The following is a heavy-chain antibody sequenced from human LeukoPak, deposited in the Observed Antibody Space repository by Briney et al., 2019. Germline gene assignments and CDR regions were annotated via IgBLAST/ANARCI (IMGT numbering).Heavy chain of an antibody. CDR2: INSGSSYI. Sequence: PGGSLRLSCAASGFTFSSYSMNWVRQAPGKGLEWVSSINSGSSYIYYADSVKGRFTISRDNAKNSLYLQMNSLRAEDTAVYYCAKVGPPHSSSGYGAYGMDVWGQGTTVTVSS. J-gene: IGHJ6*02. CDR3: AKVGPPHSSSGYGAYGMDV. V-gene: IGHV3-21*04. D-gene: IGHD5-12*01. CDR1: GFTFSSYS.